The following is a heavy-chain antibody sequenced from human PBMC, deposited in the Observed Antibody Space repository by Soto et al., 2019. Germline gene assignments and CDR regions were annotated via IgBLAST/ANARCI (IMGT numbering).Heavy chain of an antibody. J-gene: IGHJ4*02. V-gene: IGHV3-15*01. CDR1: GFTFSNAW. D-gene: IGHD3-16*02. Sequence: GGSLRLSCAASGFTFSNAWMSWVRQAPGKGLEWVGRIKSKTDGATTDYAAPVKGRFTISRDDSKNTLYLQMNSLKTEDTAVYYCTTDRDYDYIWGSYRPHYWGQGTLVTVSS. CDR2: IKSKTDGATT. CDR3: TTDRDYDYIWGSYRPHY.